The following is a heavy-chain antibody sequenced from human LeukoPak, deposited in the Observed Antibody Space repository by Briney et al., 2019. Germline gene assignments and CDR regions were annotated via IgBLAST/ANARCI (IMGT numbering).Heavy chain of an antibody. J-gene: IGHJ4*02. D-gene: IGHD3-3*01. V-gene: IGHV1-2*02. CDR3: ARVPYDFWSGYTDY. CDR1: RYTFTGYF. Sequence: ASVKVSCKPSRYTFTGYFLHWVRQAPGQGLEWMGWINPNSGGTSYAQKFQGRVTMTRDTSISTAYMELSSLRSDDTAVYYCARVPYDFWSGYTDYWGQGTLVTVSS. CDR2: INPNSGGT.